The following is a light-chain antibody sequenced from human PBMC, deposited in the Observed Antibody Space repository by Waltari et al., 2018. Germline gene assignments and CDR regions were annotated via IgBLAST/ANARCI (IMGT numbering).Light chain of an antibody. CDR3: CSYAGSYGGSYSVV. Sequence: QSALTQPRSVSGSPGQSVTFSCTGTSSDVGAYNYVSWYQHNPVNAPKLMVYDVDKRPAGVPYRVSGSKSGNTASLTISGLQAEEEADYYCCSYAGSYGGSYSVVFGGGTKVTVL. CDR1: SSDVGAYNY. J-gene: IGLJ2*01. CDR2: DVD. V-gene: IGLV2-11*01.